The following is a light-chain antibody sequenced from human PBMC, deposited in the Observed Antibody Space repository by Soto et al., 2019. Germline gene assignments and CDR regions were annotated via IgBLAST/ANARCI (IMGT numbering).Light chain of an antibody. J-gene: IGKJ2*01. Sequence: EIVMTQSPATLSVSPGERATLSCRASQSVSSNLAWYQQKPGQAHRLLIYGAYTRATGIPARFSGSRSGTEYTTNIRNLQAEDFAVYYCQQYNNWPPYTFAKGTKLESK. CDR3: QQYNNWPPYT. V-gene: IGKV3-15*01. CDR1: QSVSSN. CDR2: GAY.